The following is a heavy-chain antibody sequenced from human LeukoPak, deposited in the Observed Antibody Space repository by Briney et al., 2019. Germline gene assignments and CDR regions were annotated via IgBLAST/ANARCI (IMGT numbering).Heavy chain of an antibody. V-gene: IGHV4-38-2*02. J-gene: IGHJ6*03. CDR3: AKDPQMDDFWSGPNHYYYYMDV. D-gene: IGHD3-3*01. CDR2: IYHSGST. Sequence: SETLSLTCTVSGYSISSGYYWGWIRQPPGKGLEWIGSIYHSGSTYYNPSLKSRVTISVDTSKNQFSLKLSSVTAADTAVYYCAKDPQMDDFWSGPNHYYYYMDVWGKGTTVTVSS. CDR1: GYSISSGYY.